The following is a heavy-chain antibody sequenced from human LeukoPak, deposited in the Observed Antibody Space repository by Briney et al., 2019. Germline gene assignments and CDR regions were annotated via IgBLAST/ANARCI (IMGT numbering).Heavy chain of an antibody. D-gene: IGHD2-2*01. V-gene: IGHV1-18*01. Sequence: ASVKVSCKASGYTFTNYGVSWVRQAPGQGLEWMGWISAYNGNTNYAQKLQGRVTITTDTSTSTAYMELRSLRSDDTAVYYCARWGLVVPAAVFPDIWGQGTMVTVSS. CDR2: ISAYNGNT. CDR3: ARWGLVVPAAVFPDI. J-gene: IGHJ3*02. CDR1: GYTFTNYG.